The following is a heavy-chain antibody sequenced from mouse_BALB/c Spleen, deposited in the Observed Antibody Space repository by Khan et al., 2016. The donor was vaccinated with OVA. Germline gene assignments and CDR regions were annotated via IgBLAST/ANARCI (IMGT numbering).Heavy chain of an antibody. V-gene: IGHV2-6*02. CDR2: IWSDGST. Sequence: QMQLEESGPGLVAPSQSLSITCTVSGFSLTSYGVHWVRQPPGKGLEWLVVIWSDGSTNYNSVLKFRLSISKDNSKSQVFLKMNSLQTDDTAIYYCARWFDGYSSLYAMDYWGQGTSVTVSS. D-gene: IGHD2-3*01. J-gene: IGHJ4*01. CDR3: ARWFDGYSSLYAMDY. CDR1: GFSLTSYG.